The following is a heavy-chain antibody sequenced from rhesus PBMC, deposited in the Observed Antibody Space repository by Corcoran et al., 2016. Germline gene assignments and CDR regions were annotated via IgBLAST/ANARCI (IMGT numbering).Heavy chain of an antibody. D-gene: IGHD1-20*01. V-gene: IGHV1-111*02. CDR1: GYTFTDYY. CDR3: ATEESWNNVFDY. Sequence: EVQLVQSGAEVKKPGASVKISCKASGYTFTDYYLHWVRQAPGKGVEWTGRVDPEDGEELHAQQFQDRVTITADPSTETADMGLSSLRSEDTAVYYCATEESWNNVFDYWGQGVLVTVSS. CDR2: VDPEDGEE. J-gene: IGHJ4*01.